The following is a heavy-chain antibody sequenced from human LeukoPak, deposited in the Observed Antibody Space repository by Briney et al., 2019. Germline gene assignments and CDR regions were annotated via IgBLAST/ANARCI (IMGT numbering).Heavy chain of an antibody. CDR1: GYSFTSYW. V-gene: IGHV5-51*01. CDR3: ARSSSSPSYYYYYSGMDV. CDR2: IYPGGSDT. D-gene: IGHD6-6*01. Sequence: GESLQISCKGSGYSFTSYWIGWVRQMPGKGLEGMGIIYPGGSDTRYSPSFPGQVTISADQSISTAYLQWSSLKASDTAMYYRARSSSSPSYYYYYSGMDVWGQGTTVTVSS. J-gene: IGHJ6*02.